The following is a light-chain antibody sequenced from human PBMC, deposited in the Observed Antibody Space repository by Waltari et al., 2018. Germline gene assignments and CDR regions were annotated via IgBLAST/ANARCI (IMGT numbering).Light chain of an antibody. CDR3: QQYNSYPIT. CDR2: KTF. Sequence: DIQMTQSPSTLSASVGDRVTITCRASQSISTLLAWFQQKPGNPPKLLIYKTFNLERGVPSRFSGSGSGTEFTLTITSLQPDDFATYYCQQYNSYPITFGQGTRLEIK. V-gene: IGKV1-5*03. CDR1: QSISTL. J-gene: IGKJ5*01.